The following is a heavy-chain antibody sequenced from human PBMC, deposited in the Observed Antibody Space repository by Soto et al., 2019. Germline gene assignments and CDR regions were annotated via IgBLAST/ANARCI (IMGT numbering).Heavy chain of an antibody. Sequence: GESLKISCKGSGYSFTSYWISWVRQMPGKGLEWMGGIDPSDSYTNYSPSFQGHVTISADKSISTAYLQWSSLKASDTAMYYCARHRIGIAAAGHYYYYGMDVWRQGTTVTVSS. V-gene: IGHV5-10-1*01. CDR3: ARHRIGIAAAGHYYYYGMDV. D-gene: IGHD6-13*01. J-gene: IGHJ6*02. CDR2: IDPSDSYT. CDR1: GYSFTSYW.